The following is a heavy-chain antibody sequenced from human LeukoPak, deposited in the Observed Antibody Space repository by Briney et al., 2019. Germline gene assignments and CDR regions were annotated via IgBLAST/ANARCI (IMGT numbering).Heavy chain of an antibody. D-gene: IGHD3-22*01. CDR2: IYYSRST. CDR1: GGPISSYY. Sequence: SETLSLTCTVSGGPISSYYWSWIRQPPGKGLEWIGYIYYSRSTNYNPSLRSRVTMSVDTSKNQFSLKLSSVTAADTAVYYCAKQTEYSYDSSGYYVGWFDPWGQGTLVTVSS. V-gene: IGHV4-59*01. J-gene: IGHJ5*02. CDR3: AKQTEYSYDSSGYYVGWFDP.